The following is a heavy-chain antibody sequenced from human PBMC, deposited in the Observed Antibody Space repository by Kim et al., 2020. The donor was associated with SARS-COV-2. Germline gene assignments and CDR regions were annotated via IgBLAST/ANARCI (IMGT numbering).Heavy chain of an antibody. V-gene: IGHV3-23*01. J-gene: IGHJ6*02. CDR1: GFTFSSYA. CDR2: ISGSGGST. Sequence: GGSLRLSCAASGFTFSSYAMSWVRQAPGKGLEWVSAISGSGGSTYYADSVKGRFTISRDNSKNTLYLQMNSLRAEDTAVYYCAKDGHPQATGFVVVPATNWGVFRGMDVWGQGTTVTVSS. D-gene: IGHD2-2*01. CDR3: AKDGHPQATGFVVVPATNWGVFRGMDV.